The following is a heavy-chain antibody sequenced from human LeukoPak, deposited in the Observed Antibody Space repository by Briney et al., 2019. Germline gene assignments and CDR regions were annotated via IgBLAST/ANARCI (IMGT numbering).Heavy chain of an antibody. Sequence: ASVKVSCKASGYTFTSYDINWVRQATGQGLEWMGWMNPNSGNTGYAQKFQGRVTMTRNPSISTAYMELSSLRSEDTAVYYCARGLDDCSGTLNDYWGQGTLVTVSS. CDR1: GYTFTSYD. CDR3: ARGLDDCSGTLNDY. D-gene: IGHD3-22*01. V-gene: IGHV1-8*01. J-gene: IGHJ4*02. CDR2: MNPNSGNT.